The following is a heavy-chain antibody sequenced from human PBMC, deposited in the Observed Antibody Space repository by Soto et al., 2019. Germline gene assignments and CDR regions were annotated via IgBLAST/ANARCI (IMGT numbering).Heavy chain of an antibody. D-gene: IGHD5-18*01. V-gene: IGHV3-66*04. CDR3: ARHGYNYGGGYFDY. Sequence: EVQLVESGGGLVQPGGSLRLSCAASGVTVSSNYMSWVRQAPGKGLEWVSVIYSGGSTYYADSVKGRFTISRDNSKNTLYIEMNGRRAEDTAVYYWARHGYNYGGGYFDYWGQGTLVTVSS. J-gene: IGHJ4*02. CDR2: IYSGGST. CDR1: GVTVSSNY.